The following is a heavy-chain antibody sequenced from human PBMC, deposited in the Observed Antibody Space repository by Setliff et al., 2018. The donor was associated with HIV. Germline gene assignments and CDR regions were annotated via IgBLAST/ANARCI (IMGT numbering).Heavy chain of an antibody. V-gene: IGHV3-49*04. CDR1: GFDLGDYA. D-gene: IGHD4-17*01. CDR2: IRSEEYGGTS. Sequence: GVLRLSCAGVGFDLGDYAVTWVRQAPGKGLEWVSFIRSEEYGGTSAFAASVKGRFTISRDDTRGIAYLQMNSLQTEDTGVYYCARDDSGYNYGGRGMDVWGQGTTVTVSS. J-gene: IGHJ6*02. CDR3: ARDDSGYNYGGRGMDV.